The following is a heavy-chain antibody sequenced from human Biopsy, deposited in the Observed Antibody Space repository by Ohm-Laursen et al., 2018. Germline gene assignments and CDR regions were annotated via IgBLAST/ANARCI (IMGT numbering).Heavy chain of an antibody. D-gene: IGHD2-2*01. CDR1: TGTFNSYG. CDR2: IIPILRTT. J-gene: IGHJ4*02. Sequence: SSVKVSCKAPTGTFNSYGIIWVRQAPGQGLEWMGRIIPILRTTAYAQTFLGRVTITADSPTSTVDMELTSPTSDDTAVYFCAREAIGYQLPCDDWGQGTLVTVSS. CDR3: AREAIGYQLPCDD. V-gene: IGHV1-69*11.